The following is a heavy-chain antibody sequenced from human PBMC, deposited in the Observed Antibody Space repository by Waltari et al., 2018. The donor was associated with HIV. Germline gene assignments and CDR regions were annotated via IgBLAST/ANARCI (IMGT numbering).Heavy chain of an antibody. CDR1: GFTFSGSA. D-gene: IGHD2-2*01. CDR2: IRSKANSYAT. Sequence: EVQLVESGGGLVQPGGSLKLSGAASGFTFSGSAMHGVRQASGKGLEWVGRIRSKANSYATAYAASVKGRFTISRDDSKNTAYLQMNSLKTEDTAVYYCTRPGVVGGWGQGTLVTVSS. V-gene: IGHV3-73*02. J-gene: IGHJ4*02. CDR3: TRPGVVGG.